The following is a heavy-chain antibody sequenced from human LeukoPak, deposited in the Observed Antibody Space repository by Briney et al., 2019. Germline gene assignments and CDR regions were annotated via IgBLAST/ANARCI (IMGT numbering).Heavy chain of an antibody. Sequence: GGSLRLSCAASGFTFSRNWMHWVRHAPGKGLVWVSRINSDGRSATYADSVKGRFTISRDNAKNTLYLQMNSLRAEDTAVHFCVRDQRGYDYYYYNMDVWGQGTTVTVSS. CDR1: GFTFSRNW. J-gene: IGHJ6*02. D-gene: IGHD5-12*01. CDR3: VRDQRGYDYYYYNMDV. V-gene: IGHV3-74*01. CDR2: INSDGRSA.